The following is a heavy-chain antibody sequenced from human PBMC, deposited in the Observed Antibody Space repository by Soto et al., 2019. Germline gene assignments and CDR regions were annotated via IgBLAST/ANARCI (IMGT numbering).Heavy chain of an antibody. J-gene: IGHJ6*03. D-gene: IGHD6-6*01. Sequence: QVQLQESGPGLVKPSETLSLTCTVSGGSISSYYWSWIRQPPGKGLEWIGYIYYSGSTNYNPSLKSRVTKSVDTSKNQFSLKLSSVTAADTAVYYCARDRYSSSPYYYYYMDVWGKGTTVTVSS. CDR3: ARDRYSSSPYYYYYMDV. V-gene: IGHV4-59*01. CDR1: GGSISSYY. CDR2: IYYSGST.